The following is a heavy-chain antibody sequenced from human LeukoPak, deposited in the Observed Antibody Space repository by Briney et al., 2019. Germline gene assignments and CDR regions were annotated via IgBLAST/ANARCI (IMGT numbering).Heavy chain of an antibody. CDR2: IIPILGIA. Sequence: ASVKVSCKASGGTFSSYAISWVRQAPGQGLEWMGRIIPILGIANYAQKFQGRVTITADKSTSTAYMELSSLRSEDTAVYYCARPQDIVVVPAANSGAFDIWGQGTMVTVSS. J-gene: IGHJ3*02. CDR3: ARPQDIVVVPAANSGAFDI. CDR1: GGTFSSYA. D-gene: IGHD2-2*01. V-gene: IGHV1-69*04.